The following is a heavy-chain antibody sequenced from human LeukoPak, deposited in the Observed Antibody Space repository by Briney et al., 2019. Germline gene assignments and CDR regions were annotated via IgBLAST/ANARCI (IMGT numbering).Heavy chain of an antibody. CDR2: MNPNSGNT. D-gene: IGHD3-9*01. Sequence: ASVKVSCKASGYTFTSYDINWVRQATGQGLEWMGWMNPNSGNTGYAQKFQGRVTMTRNTSISTAYMELSSLRSEDTAVYYCARGLYPYYDILTEEYYFDYWGQGTLVTVSS. CDR3: ARGLYPYYDILTEEYYFDY. CDR1: GYTFTSYD. J-gene: IGHJ4*02. V-gene: IGHV1-8*01.